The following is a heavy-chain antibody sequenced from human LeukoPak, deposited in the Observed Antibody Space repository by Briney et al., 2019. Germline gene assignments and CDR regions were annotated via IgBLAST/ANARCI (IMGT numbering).Heavy chain of an antibody. CDR2: IYYSGST. V-gene: IGHV4-30-4*01. CDR3: ARRLCRSSSSCYEDY. CDR1: GGSISSGDYY. D-gene: IGHD2-2*01. J-gene: IGHJ4*02. Sequence: SETLSLTCTVSGGSISSGDYYWSWIRQPPGKGLEWIGYIYYSGSTYHNPSLKSRVTISVDTSKNQFSLKLSSVTAADTAVYYCARRLCRSSSSCYEDYWGQGTLVTVSS.